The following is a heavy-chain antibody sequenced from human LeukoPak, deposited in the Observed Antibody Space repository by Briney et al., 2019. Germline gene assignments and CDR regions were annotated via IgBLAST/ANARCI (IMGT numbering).Heavy chain of an antibody. J-gene: IGHJ6*02. CDR2: ISGSGGST. CDR3: AANYDFWSGYPYYYYGMDV. V-gene: IGHV3-23*01. Sequence: GGSLRLSCAASGFTFSSYAMSWVRQAPGKGLEWVSAISGSGGSTYYADSVKGRFTISRDNSKNTLYLQMNSLRAGDTAVYYCAANYDFWSGYPYYYYGMDVWGQGTTVTVSS. D-gene: IGHD3-3*01. CDR1: GFTFSSYA.